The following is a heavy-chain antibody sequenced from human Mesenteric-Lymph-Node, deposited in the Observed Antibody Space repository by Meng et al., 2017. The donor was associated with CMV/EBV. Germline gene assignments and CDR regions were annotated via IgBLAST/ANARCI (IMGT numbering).Heavy chain of an antibody. CDR1: GEIFDSYT. CDR2: IIPIFYTT. CDR3: AREGFSGSYYSP. D-gene: IGHD3-10*01. Sequence: FKASGEIFDSYTITWVRQAPGQGLEWMENIIPIFYTTNYAQRFQGRVTITADKSTATVYMELTSLRSEDTAVYYCAREGFSGSYYSPWGQGTLVTVSS. V-gene: IGHV1-69*08. J-gene: IGHJ5*02.